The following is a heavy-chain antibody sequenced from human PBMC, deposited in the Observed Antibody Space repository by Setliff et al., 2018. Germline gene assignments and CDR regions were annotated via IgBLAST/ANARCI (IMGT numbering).Heavy chain of an antibody. J-gene: IGHJ4*02. Sequence: PSESLSLTCTVSGGPISGGTYYWSWIRQPAGKGLEWIGRLHTSGSIDYNPSLKSRVTISVDTSKNQFSLRLRSVTAADTAVYFCARDNTMVGATDYWGLGTLVTVSS. V-gene: IGHV4-61*02. CDR2: LHTSGSI. D-gene: IGHD1-26*01. CDR3: ARDNTMVGATDY. CDR1: GGPISGGTYY.